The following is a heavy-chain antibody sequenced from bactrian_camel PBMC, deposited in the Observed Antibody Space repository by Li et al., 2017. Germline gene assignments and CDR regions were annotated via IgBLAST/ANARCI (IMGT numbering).Heavy chain of an antibody. J-gene: IGHJ4*01. Sequence: HVQLVESGGGSVQTGGSLRLSCVVSGHSRGSNCVGWYRLPPGRAPAEREGIAAIRRSGGETWYAGSVKGRFTISQDSARNTVYLQMNSLKPEDTAMYYCTKDRSYGTRNWVQSTRGQGTQVTVS. CDR1: GHSRGSNC. V-gene: IGHV3-3*01. CDR2: IRRSGGET. CDR3: TKDRSYGTRNWVQST. D-gene: IGHD3*01.